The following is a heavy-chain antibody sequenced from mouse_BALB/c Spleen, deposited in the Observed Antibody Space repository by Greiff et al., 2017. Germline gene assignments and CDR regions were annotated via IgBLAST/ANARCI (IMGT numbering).Heavy chain of an antibody. J-gene: IGHJ3*01. CDR3: ARTMITGGFAY. D-gene: IGHD2-4*01. Sequence: QVQLQQSGAELVRPGTSVKVSCKASGYAFTNYLIEWVKQRPGQGLEWIGVINPGSGGTNYNEKFKGKATLTADKSSSTAYMQLSSLTSDDSAVYFCARTMITGGFAYWGQGTLVTVSA. CDR2: INPGSGGT. CDR1: GYAFTNYL. V-gene: IGHV1-54*01.